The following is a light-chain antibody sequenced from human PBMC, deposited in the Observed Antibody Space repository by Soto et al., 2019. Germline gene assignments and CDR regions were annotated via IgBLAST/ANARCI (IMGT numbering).Light chain of an antibody. CDR1: QSLVHSDGNTY. CDR2: RVS. V-gene: IGKV2-30*02. J-gene: IGKJ5*01. Sequence: DVVMTQSPLSLPVTLGQPASISCRSSQSLVHSDGNTYLNWFQQRPGQSPRRLIYRVSNRDSGVPDRFSGSGSGTDFALKISRVEAEDVGLYYCMQGTHWPLSFGQGTRLEIK. CDR3: MQGTHWPLS.